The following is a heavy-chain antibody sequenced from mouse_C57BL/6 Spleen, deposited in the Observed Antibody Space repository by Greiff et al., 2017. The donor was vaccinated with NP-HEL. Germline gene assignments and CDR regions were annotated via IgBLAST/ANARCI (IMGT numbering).Heavy chain of an antibody. CDR2: IDPSDSYT. CDR3: ARGRDAMDD. V-gene: IGHV1-69*01. J-gene: IGHJ4*01. Sequence: QVQLQQPGAELVMPGASVKLSCKASGYTFTSYWMHWVKQRPGQGLEWIGEIDPSDSYTNYNQKFKGKSTLTVDKSSSTAYMQRSSLTSEDTAVYDCARGRDAMDDWGQGTSVTVSS. CDR1: GYTFTSYW.